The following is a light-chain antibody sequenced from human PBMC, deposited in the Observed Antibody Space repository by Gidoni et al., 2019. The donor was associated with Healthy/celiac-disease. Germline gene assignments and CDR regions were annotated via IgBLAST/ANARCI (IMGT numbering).Light chain of an antibody. CDR1: QSVLYSSNNKNY. V-gene: IGKV4-1*01. J-gene: IGKJ3*01. CDR2: WAS. CDR3: QQYYSTPFT. Sequence: DIVMTQSPHSLAVSLCERATINCKSSQSVLYSSNNKNYLAWYQQKPGQPPKLLIYWASTRESGVPDRFSGSGSGTDFTLTISSLQAEDVAVYYCQQYYSTPFTFGPGTKVDIK.